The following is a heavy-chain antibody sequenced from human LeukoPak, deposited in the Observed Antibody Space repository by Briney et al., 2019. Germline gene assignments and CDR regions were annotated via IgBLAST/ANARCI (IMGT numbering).Heavy chain of an antibody. CDR1: GFTFRSYP. V-gene: IGHV3-64D*06. D-gene: IGHD6-13*01. Sequence: GGSLRLSCSASGFTFRSYPMHWVPQAPGKGLEYVSAISSNGGRTSYADSVKGRFTIYRDNSKNTLYLQMRRLRTEDTAVYYCVKPPYSSSWYPFDYWGQGTLVTVSS. CDR3: VKPPYSSSWYPFDY. CDR2: ISSNGGRT. J-gene: IGHJ4*02.